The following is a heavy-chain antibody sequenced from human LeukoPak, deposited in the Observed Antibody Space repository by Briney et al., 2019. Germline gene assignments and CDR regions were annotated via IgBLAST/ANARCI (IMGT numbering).Heavy chain of an antibody. V-gene: IGHV3-48*02. CDR1: GFTFSSYS. J-gene: IGHJ4*02. CDR2: ISSSSSTI. Sequence: PGGSLRLSCAASGFTFSSYSMNWVRQAPGKGLEWVSYISSSSSTIYYADSVKGRFTISRDNAKNSLYLQMNSLRDEDTAVYYCARDYDSSGYYYIHFDYWGQGTLVTVPS. D-gene: IGHD3-22*01. CDR3: ARDYDSSGYYYIHFDY.